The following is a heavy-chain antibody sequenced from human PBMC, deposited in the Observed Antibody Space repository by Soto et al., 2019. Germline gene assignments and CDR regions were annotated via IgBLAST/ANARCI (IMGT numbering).Heavy chain of an antibody. D-gene: IGHD5-12*01. V-gene: IGHV3-30-3*01. J-gene: IGHJ6*02. CDR1: GFTFSSYA. CDR2: ISYDGSNK. CDR3: ARGGVATTTYYYYGMDV. Sequence: QPGGSLRLSCAASGFTFSSYAMHWVRQAPGKGLEWVAVISYDGSNKYYADSVKGRFTISRDNSKNTLYLQMNSLRAEDTAVYYCARGGVATTTYYYYGMDVWGQGTTVTVSS.